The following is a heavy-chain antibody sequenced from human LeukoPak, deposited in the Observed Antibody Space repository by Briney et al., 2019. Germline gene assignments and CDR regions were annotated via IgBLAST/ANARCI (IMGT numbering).Heavy chain of an antibody. CDR2: IYYSGST. Sequence: SETLSLTCTVSGGSISSSSYYWGWIRQPPGKGLEWIGSIYYSGSTYYNPSLKSRVTISVDTSKNQFSLKLSSVTAADTAVYYCARVDLAVAENWFDPWGQGTLVTVSS. V-gene: IGHV4-39*07. D-gene: IGHD6-19*01. CDR1: GGSISSSSYY. J-gene: IGHJ5*02. CDR3: ARVDLAVAENWFDP.